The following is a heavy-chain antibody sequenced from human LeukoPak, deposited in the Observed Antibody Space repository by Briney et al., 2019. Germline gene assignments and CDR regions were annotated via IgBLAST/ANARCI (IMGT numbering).Heavy chain of an antibody. Sequence: SETLSLTCTVSIGSISSYYWSWIRQPAGKGLEWIGRIYTSGSTNYNPSLKSRVTMSVDTSKNQFSLKLSSVTAADTAVYYCATQYYDILTGFHAFDYWGQGTLVTVSS. CDR1: IGSISSYY. CDR2: IYTSGST. D-gene: IGHD3-9*01. CDR3: ATQYYDILTGFHAFDY. V-gene: IGHV4-4*07. J-gene: IGHJ4*02.